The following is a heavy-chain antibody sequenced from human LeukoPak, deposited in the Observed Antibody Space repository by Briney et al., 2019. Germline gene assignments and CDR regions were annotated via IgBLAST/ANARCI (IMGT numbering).Heavy chain of an antibody. CDR3: TTQGDYVWGSYPEYYFDY. Sequence: SGGSLRLSCAASGFTFSNAWMSWVRQAPGKGLEWVGRIKSKTDGGTTDYAAPVKGRFTISRDDSKNTLYLQMNSLKTEDTAVYYCTTQGDYVWGSYPEYYFDYWGQGTLVTVSS. J-gene: IGHJ4*02. V-gene: IGHV3-15*01. CDR2: IKSKTDGGTT. D-gene: IGHD3-16*02. CDR1: GFTFSNAW.